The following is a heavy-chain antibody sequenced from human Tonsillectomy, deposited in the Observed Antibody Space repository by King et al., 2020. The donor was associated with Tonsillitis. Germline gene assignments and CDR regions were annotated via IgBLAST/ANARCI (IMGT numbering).Heavy chain of an antibody. CDR3: SRGGSFYYDSSAKPYYFHYYMDV. V-gene: IGHV4-34*01. Sequence: VQLQQWGAGLLKPSETLSLTCAVYGGSFSEFFWRWIRQTPGKGLEWIGEIAHSVITNYNQSLKSRVTISVDTSKKQFSLKLTAVTAADTAVYYWSRGGSFYYDSSAKPYYFHYYMDVWGKGTTVTVSS. D-gene: IGHD3-22*01. CDR1: GGSFSEFF. CDR2: IAHSVIT. J-gene: IGHJ6*03.